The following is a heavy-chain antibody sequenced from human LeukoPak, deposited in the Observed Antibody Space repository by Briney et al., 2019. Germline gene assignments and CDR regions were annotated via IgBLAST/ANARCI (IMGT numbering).Heavy chain of an antibody. J-gene: IGHJ4*02. CDR2: ISYDGSNR. V-gene: IGHV3-30-3*01. Sequence: EGSLRLSCAASGFTFSSYPMHWVRQAPGKGLEWVAVISYDGSNRYYIDSVKGRFTISRDNSKNTLYLQMNSLRAEDTAVYYCARDLSGNSYFDYWGQGTLVTVSS. D-gene: IGHD4-23*01. CDR1: GFTFSSYP. CDR3: ARDLSGNSYFDY.